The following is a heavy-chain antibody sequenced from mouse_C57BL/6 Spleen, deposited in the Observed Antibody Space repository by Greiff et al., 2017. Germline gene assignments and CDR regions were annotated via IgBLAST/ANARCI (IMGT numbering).Heavy chain of an antibody. Sequence: VQLQQSGPELVKPGASVKIPCKASGYTFTDYNMDWVKQSHGKSLAWIGDINPNNGGTIYNQKFKGKATLTVDKSSSTAYMELRSLTSEDTAVYYCARLGLLYYAMDYWGQGTSVTVSS. D-gene: IGHD3-3*01. CDR3: ARLGLLYYAMDY. V-gene: IGHV1-18*01. J-gene: IGHJ4*01. CDR2: INPNNGGT. CDR1: GYTFTDYN.